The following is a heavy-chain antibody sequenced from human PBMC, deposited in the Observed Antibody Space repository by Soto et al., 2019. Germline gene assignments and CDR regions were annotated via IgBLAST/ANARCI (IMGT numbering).Heavy chain of an antibody. CDR2: IYYSGST. V-gene: IGHV4-31*03. CDR1: CGSISRGGYY. CDR3: AREPLT. J-gene: IGHJ4*02. Sequence: QVQLQESGPGLVKPSQTLALTCTVSCGSISRGGYYWNWIRQHPGKGLEWIGYIYYSGSTHYNPSIKNRVPISVETSKTRFSLKLSSVTAADTAVYYCAREPLTWGQGTQVTVSP.